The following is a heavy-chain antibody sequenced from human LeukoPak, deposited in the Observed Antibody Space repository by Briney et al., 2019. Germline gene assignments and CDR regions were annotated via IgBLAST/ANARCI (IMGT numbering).Heavy chain of an antibody. Sequence: GGSLRLSCAASGFTFSSYWMHWVRQAPGKGLVWVSRINSDGSSTSYADSVKGRFTISRDNAKNTLYLQMNSLRAEDTAVYYCAKEKDLWFGGYYYYGMDVWGQGTTVTVSS. CDR3: AKEKDLWFGGYYYYGMDV. D-gene: IGHD3-10*01. V-gene: IGHV3-74*01. CDR2: INSDGSST. CDR1: GFTFSSYW. J-gene: IGHJ6*02.